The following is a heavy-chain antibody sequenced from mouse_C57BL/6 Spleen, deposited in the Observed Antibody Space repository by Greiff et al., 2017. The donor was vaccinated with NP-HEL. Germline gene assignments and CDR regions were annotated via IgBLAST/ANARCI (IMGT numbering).Heavy chain of an antibody. CDR2: IDPSDSYT. Sequence: QVQLQQPGAELVMPGASVKLSCKASGYTFTSYWMHWVKQRPGQGLEWIGEIDPSDSYTNYNQKVKGKSTLTVDKSYSTAYMQLSSLTSEDSAVYYCARWDYYGSRVNAMDYWGQRTSVTVSS. D-gene: IGHD1-1*01. J-gene: IGHJ4*01. V-gene: IGHV1-69*01. CDR1: GYTFTSYW. CDR3: ARWDYYGSRVNAMDY.